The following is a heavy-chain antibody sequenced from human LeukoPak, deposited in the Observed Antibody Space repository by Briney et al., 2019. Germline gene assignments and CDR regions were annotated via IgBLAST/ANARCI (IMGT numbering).Heavy chain of an antibody. CDR1: GGSISSYY. V-gene: IGHV4-59*08. D-gene: IGHD3-10*01. J-gene: IGHJ6*02. CDR2: IYYSGST. Sequence: SETLSLTCTVSGGSISSYYWSWIRQPAGKGLEWIGYIYYSGSTNYNPSLRGRVTISVDTSKNQFSLMLSSVTAADTAVYYCARLWFGDYYYCYGKDVWGQGTTVTVSS. CDR3: ARLWFGDYYYCYGKDV.